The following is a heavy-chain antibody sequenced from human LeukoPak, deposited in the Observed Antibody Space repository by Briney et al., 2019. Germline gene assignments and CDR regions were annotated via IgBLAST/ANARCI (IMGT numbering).Heavy chain of an antibody. V-gene: IGHV3-30*02. D-gene: IGHD5-24*01. J-gene: IGHJ4*02. CDR2: IRYDGSNK. CDR1: GFTFSNYG. Sequence: GGSLRLSCAASGFTFSNYGMHWVRQAPGKGLEWVAFIRYDGSNKDYADSVKGRFTISRDNSKNTLYLQMNSLRAEDTAVYYCPKDGYNYSDYWGQGTLVTVSS. CDR3: PKDGYNYSDY.